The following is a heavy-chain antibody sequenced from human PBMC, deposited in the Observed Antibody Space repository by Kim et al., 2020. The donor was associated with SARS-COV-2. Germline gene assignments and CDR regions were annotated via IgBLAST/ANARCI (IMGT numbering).Heavy chain of an antibody. Sequence: SVKVSCKASGGTFSSYTISWVRQAPGQGLDWMGRIIPILGIANYAPKFQGRVTITADKSTSTAYMELSSLRSEDTAVYYCARVDTPMTIFDYYYGMDVWGQGTTVTVSS. J-gene: IGHJ6*02. CDR3: ARVDTPMTIFDYYYGMDV. CDR1: GGTFSSYT. D-gene: IGHD3-3*01. V-gene: IGHV1-69*02. CDR2: IIPILGIA.